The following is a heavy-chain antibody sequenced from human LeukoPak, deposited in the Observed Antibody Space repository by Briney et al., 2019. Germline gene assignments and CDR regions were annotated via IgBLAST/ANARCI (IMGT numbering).Heavy chain of an antibody. CDR3: ARVRYSSSCFDP. CDR1: GGSFSGYY. Sequence: SETLSLTCAVYGGSFSGYYWSWIRKPPGKGLEWIGEINHSGSTNYNPSLKSRVTISVDTSKNQFSLKLSSVTAADTAVYYCARVRYSSSCFDPWGQGTLVTVSS. D-gene: IGHD6-13*01. V-gene: IGHV4-34*01. J-gene: IGHJ5*02. CDR2: INHSGST.